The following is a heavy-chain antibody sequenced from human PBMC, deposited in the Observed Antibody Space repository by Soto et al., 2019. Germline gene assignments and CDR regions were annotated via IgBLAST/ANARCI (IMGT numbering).Heavy chain of an antibody. D-gene: IGHD3-3*01. Sequence: EVQLLESGGGLVQPGGSLRLSCAASGFTFSSYAMSWVRQAPGKGLDWVSAISGSGGSTYYADSVKGRFTISRDNSKNTLYLQMNSLRAEDTAVYYCAKRWTRGYNSLLIDYWGQGTLVTVSS. CDR3: AKRWTRGYNSLLIDY. J-gene: IGHJ4*02. V-gene: IGHV3-23*01. CDR2: ISGSGGST. CDR1: GFTFSSYA.